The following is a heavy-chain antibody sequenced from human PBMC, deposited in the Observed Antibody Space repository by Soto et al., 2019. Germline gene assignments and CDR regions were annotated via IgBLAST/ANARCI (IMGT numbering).Heavy chain of an antibody. CDR1: GYSFTSYW. CDR3: ARGGDDCSSTSCYSRWFDP. CDR2: IYPGDSDT. V-gene: IGHV5-51*01. J-gene: IGHJ5*02. D-gene: IGHD2-2*01. Sequence: PGESLKISCKGSGYSFTSYWIGWVRQMPGKGLEWMGIIYPGDSDTRYSPSFQGQVTISADKSISTAYLQWSSLKASDTAMYYCARGGDDCSSTSCYSRWFDPWGQGTLVTVS.